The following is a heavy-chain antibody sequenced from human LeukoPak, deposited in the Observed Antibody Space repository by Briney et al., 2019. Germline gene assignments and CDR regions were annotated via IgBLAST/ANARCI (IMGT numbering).Heavy chain of an antibody. J-gene: IGHJ6*02. D-gene: IGHD3-3*01. CDR3: ASLLEWLPHNYYYGMDV. Sequence: PGGSLRLSCAASGFTFSDYYMSWIRQAPGKGLEWVSYISSSGSTIYYADSVKGRFTISRDNAKNSLYLQMNSLRAEDTAVYYRASLLEWLPHNYYYGMDVWGQGTTVTVSS. V-gene: IGHV3-11*01. CDR1: GFTFSDYY. CDR2: ISSSGSTI.